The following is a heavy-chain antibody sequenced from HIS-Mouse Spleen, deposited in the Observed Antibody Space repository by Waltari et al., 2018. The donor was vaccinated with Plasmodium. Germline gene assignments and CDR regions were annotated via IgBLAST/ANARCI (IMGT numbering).Heavy chain of an antibody. CDR1: GGSISSSSYY. J-gene: IGHJ4*02. V-gene: IGHV4-39*01. CDR2: IYYSGRT. D-gene: IGHD6-19*01. CDR3: ARLSIAVAGNFDY. Sequence: QLQLQESGPGLVKPSETLSLTCTVSGGSISSSSYYWGWIRQPPGKGLEWIGSIYYSGRTYYNPSLKSRVTISVDTSKNQFSLKLSSVTAADTAVYYCARLSIAVAGNFDYWGQGTLVTVSS.